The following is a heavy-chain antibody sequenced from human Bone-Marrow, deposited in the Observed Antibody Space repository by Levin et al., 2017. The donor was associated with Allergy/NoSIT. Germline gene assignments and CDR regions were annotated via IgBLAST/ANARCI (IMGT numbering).Heavy chain of an antibody. CDR1: GFTFSASP. J-gene: IGHJ4*02. CDR3: TTLPLLPDIQDC. Sequence: LSLTCAASGFTFSASPLHWVRQASGKGLEWVARIRTKANTYVTAYAASVKGRFTISRDDSKNTAYLQMNSLKTEDTAIYYCTTLPLLPDIQDCWGQGTLVTVSS. V-gene: IGHV3-73*01. D-gene: IGHD2-15*01. CDR2: IRTKANTYVT.